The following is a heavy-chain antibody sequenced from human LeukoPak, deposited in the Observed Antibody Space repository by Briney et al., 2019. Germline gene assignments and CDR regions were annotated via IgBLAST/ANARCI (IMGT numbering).Heavy chain of an antibody. CDR3: ARSWSSYYYGSGSYNY. Sequence: SQTLSLTCTVSGGSISSGDYYWSWIRQPPGKGLEWIGYIYYSGSTYYNPSLKSRVTISVDTSKNQFSLKLSSVTAADTAVYYCARSWSSYYYGSGSYNYWGQGTLVTVSS. D-gene: IGHD3-10*01. CDR2: IYYSGST. V-gene: IGHV4-30-4*01. J-gene: IGHJ4*02. CDR1: GGSISSGDYY.